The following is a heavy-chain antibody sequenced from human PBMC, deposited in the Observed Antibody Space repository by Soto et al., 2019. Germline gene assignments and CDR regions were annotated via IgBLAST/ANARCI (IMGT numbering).Heavy chain of an antibody. J-gene: IGHJ6*02. CDR1: GFIFISYE. V-gene: IGHV3-48*03. CDR3: ARDSVGFRLGWIYYGMDV. Sequence: GESLKISCAASGFIFISYEMNCFLQSPVEVLEWVSYISTSGSTIYYADSVKGRFTISRDNAKNSLYLQMNSLRAEDTAVYYCARDSVGFRLGWIYYGMDVWGQGTTVTVSS. CDR2: ISTSGSTI. D-gene: IGHD1-26*01.